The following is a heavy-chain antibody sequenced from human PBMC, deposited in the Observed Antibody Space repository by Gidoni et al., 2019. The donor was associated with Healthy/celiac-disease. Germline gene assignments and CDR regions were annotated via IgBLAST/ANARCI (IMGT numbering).Heavy chain of an antibody. CDR2: IIGSGGST. CDR1: GFTFSSYA. D-gene: IGHD5-12*01. V-gene: IGHV3-23*01. CDR3: ANVRGYSGYGLGGLFDP. Sequence: EVQLLESGGGLVQPGGSLRLSCAASGFTFSSYAMSWVRQAPGKGLEWVSAIIGSGGSTYYADSVKGRFTISRDNSKNTLYLQMNSLRAEDTAVYYCANVRGYSGYGLGGLFDPWGQGTLVTVSS. J-gene: IGHJ5*02.